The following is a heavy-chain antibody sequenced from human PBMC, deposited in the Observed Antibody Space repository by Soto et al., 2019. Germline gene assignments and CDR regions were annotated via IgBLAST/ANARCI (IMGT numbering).Heavy chain of an antibody. CDR2: IYPGDSDT. J-gene: IGHJ4*02. CDR1: GYSFTSYW. Sequence: GESLKISCKGSGYSFTSYWIGWVRQMPGKGLEWMGIIYPGDSDTRYSPSFQGQVTISADKSISTAYLQWSSLKASDTAMHYCARHSYYYDSSGYYSDYWGQGTLVTVSS. D-gene: IGHD3-22*01. CDR3: ARHSYYYDSSGYYSDY. V-gene: IGHV5-51*01.